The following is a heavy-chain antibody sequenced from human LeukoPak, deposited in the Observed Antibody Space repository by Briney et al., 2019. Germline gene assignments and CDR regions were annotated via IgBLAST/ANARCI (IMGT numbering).Heavy chain of an antibody. D-gene: IGHD2-2*01. V-gene: IGHV3-48*01. J-gene: IGHJ4*02. CDR3: AAPGVPAATYYFDY. Sequence: GGSLRLSCAASGFTFSSYSMNWVRQAPGKGLEGVSYISSSSSTIYYADSVKGRFTISRDNAKNTVYLQMNSLRAEDTAVYYCAAPGVPAATYYFDYWGQGTLVTVSS. CDR1: GFTFSSYS. CDR2: ISSSSSTI.